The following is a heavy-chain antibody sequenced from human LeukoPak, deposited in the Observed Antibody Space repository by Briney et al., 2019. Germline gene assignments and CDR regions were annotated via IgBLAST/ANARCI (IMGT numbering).Heavy chain of an antibody. V-gene: IGHV3-48*02. CDR3: ARVDCSGGSCYFDY. CDR1: GFTFSSYS. CDR2: ISSSSSTI. J-gene: IGHJ4*02. Sequence: GGSLRLSCAASGFTFSSYSMNWVRQAPGKGLEWVSYISSSSSTIYYADSVKGRFTISRDNAENSLYLQMNSLRNEDTAVYYCARVDCSGGSCYFDYWGQGTLVTVSS. D-gene: IGHD2-15*01.